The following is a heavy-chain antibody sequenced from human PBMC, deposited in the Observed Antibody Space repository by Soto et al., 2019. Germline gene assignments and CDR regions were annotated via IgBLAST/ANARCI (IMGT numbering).Heavy chain of an antibody. CDR3: ARDRRGLRSSYFGPYYFDF. D-gene: IGHD1-26*01. V-gene: IGHV1-18*04. CDR1: GYTFTRDG. CDR2: ANTYSNDT. J-gene: IGHJ4*02. Sequence: ASVKVSCKVSGYTFTRDGISWLRQVPGQGPEWMAWANTYSNDTKYAQKFQDRLTTTTDTSTKTVYMELRSLRSDDTAVYYCARDRRGLRSSYFGPYYFDFWGQGTLVTVSS.